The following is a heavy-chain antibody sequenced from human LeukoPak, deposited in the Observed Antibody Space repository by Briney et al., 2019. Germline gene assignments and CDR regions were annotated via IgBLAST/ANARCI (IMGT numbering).Heavy chain of an antibody. CDR2: IYYNGNT. J-gene: IGHJ4*02. CDR3: ARPVSGNYSSSWYF. D-gene: IGHD6-13*01. V-gene: IGHV4-59*08. Sequence: SETLSLTCTISGGSISTYYWSWIRQPPGKGLEWIGYIYYNGNTNYNPSLKSRVTISVDTSKNQFSLKLSSVTAADTAVYYCARPVSGNYSSSWYFWGQGTLVTVSS. CDR1: GGSISTYY.